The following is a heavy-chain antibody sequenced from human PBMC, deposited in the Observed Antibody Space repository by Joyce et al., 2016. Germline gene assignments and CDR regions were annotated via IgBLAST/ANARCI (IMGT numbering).Heavy chain of an antibody. CDR1: GGAFSNFT. Sequence: QVLLVQSGATVKRPGSSLKVSCNSSGGAFSNFTVHWVRQAPGQRLEWMGGIIPFFGAAKDAEHFQGRVTLTADLSTRTAFMELSSLTSADTSVYYCARGGTSSDHFFFYTLDIWGPGTTVIVSS. CDR2: IIPFFGAA. D-gene: IGHD1-14*01. V-gene: IGHV1-69*01. CDR3: ARGGTSSDHFFFYTLDI. J-gene: IGHJ6*02.